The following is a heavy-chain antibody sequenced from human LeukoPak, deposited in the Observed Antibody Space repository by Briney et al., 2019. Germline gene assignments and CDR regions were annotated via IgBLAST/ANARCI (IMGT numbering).Heavy chain of an antibody. V-gene: IGHV3-30-3*01. CDR2: ISYDGSNK. D-gene: IGHD6-19*01. Sequence: GRSLRLSCAASGFTFSSYAMHRVRPAPGQGVEWVAVISYDGSNKYYADSVKGRFTISRDNSKNTLYLQMNSLRAEDTAVYYCARDREKWLTYYFDYWGQGTLVTVSS. J-gene: IGHJ4*02. CDR3: ARDREKWLTYYFDY. CDR1: GFTFSSYA.